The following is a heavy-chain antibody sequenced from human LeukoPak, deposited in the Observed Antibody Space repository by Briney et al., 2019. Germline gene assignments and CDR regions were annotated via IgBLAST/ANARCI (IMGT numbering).Heavy chain of an antibody. Sequence: SVKVSCXASGGTFSSYAISWVRRAPGQGLEWMGRIIPIFGTANYAQKFQGRVTITTDESTSTAYMELSSLRSEDTVVYYCARDGYSSGWYYFDYWGQGTLVTVSS. J-gene: IGHJ4*02. CDR3: ARDGYSSGWYYFDY. D-gene: IGHD6-19*01. CDR2: IIPIFGTA. V-gene: IGHV1-69*05. CDR1: GGTFSSYA.